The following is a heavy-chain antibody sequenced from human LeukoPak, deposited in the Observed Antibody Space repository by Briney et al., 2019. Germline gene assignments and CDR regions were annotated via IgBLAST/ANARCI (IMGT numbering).Heavy chain of an antibody. D-gene: IGHD2-15*01. J-gene: IGHJ3*02. V-gene: IGHV1-69*04. Sequence: SVKVSCKASGGTFSNYSISCVRQTPEQGLGWVGRIIPILGIANYAQKFQGGVTITADKSTSTSYMELSSLRSEDTAVYYRARDSEDLVVVVAAAVSAFDIWGQGTMVTVPS. CDR3: ARDSEDLVVVVAAAVSAFDI. CDR2: IIPILGIA. CDR1: GGTFSNYS.